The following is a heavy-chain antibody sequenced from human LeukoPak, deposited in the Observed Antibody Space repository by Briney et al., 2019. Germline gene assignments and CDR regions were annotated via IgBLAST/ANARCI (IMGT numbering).Heavy chain of an antibody. Sequence: PGGSLRLSCAASGFTFSSYGMHWVRQAPGKGLEWVAVISYDGSNKYYADSVKGRFTISRDNSKNTLYLKMNSLRAEDTAVYYCAKGDSGETYFDYWGQGTLVTVSS. V-gene: IGHV3-30*18. CDR3: AKGDSGETYFDY. CDR2: ISYDGSNK. D-gene: IGHD1-26*01. J-gene: IGHJ4*02. CDR1: GFTFSSYG.